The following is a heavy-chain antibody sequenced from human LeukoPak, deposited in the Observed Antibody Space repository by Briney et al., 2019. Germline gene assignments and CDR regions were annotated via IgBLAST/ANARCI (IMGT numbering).Heavy chain of an antibody. J-gene: IGHJ4*02. CDR3: ASSPSSYFDY. CDR1: GFTFSSYA. D-gene: IGHD6-19*01. V-gene: IGHV3-23*01. CDR2: ISGSGGST. Sequence: TGGSLRLSCAASGFTFSSYAMSWVRQAPGKGLEWVSAISGSGGSTYYADSVKGRFTISRDNSKNMLYLQMSSLRTEDTGVYYCASSPSSYFDYWGQGTLVTVSS.